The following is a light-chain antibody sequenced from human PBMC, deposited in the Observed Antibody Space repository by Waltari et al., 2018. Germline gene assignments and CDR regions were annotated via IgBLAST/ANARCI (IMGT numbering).Light chain of an antibody. V-gene: IGLV2-14*03. CDR3: SSHTTTSTLV. J-gene: IGLJ2*01. CDR1: SADIGIYNY. CDR2: DVT. Sequence: QSALTQPAAMSGSPGQSITMSCTGTSADIGIYNYVSWYQHHPGEAPKLIIFDVTKRPSGISDCFSGSKSGNTASLTISGLQTEDEGHYYCSSHTTTSTLVFGGGTKLTVL.